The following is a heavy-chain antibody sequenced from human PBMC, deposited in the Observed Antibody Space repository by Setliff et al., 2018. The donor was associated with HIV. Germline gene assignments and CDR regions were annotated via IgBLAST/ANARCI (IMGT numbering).Heavy chain of an antibody. D-gene: IGHD2-21*02. CDR2: IYYSGNT. V-gene: IGHV4-39*07. CDR3: ARTSRLHPFDY. CDR1: GGSISTSSSY. Sequence: PSETLSLTCTVSGGSISTSSSYWGWIRQPPGKGLEWIGSIYYSGNTYFSPSLKSRVTISVDTSKNQFSLSLSSVTAGDTAIYFCARTSRLHPFDYWGQGKLVTVSS. J-gene: IGHJ4*02.